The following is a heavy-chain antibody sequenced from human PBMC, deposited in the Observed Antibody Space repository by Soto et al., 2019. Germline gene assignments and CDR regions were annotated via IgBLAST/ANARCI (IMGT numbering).Heavy chain of an antibody. D-gene: IGHD3-16*01. CDR1: GFTFSSYA. V-gene: IGHV3-23*01. CDR3: AKEVRDYVWGSSPGDY. Sequence: HPGGSLRLSCAASGFTFSSYAMSWVRQAPGKGLEWVSAISGSGGSTYYADSVKGRFTISRDNSKNTLYLQMNSLRAEDTAVYYCAKEVRDYVWGSSPGDYWGQGTLVTVSS. J-gene: IGHJ4*02. CDR2: ISGSGGST.